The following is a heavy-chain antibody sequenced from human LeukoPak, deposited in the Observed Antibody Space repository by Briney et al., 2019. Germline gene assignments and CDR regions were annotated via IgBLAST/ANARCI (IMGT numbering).Heavy chain of an antibody. D-gene: IGHD6-13*01. V-gene: IGHV1-2*02. CDR3: ARGPGIAAAEEYYGMDV. CDR1: GYTFTGYY. Sequence: GASVKVSCKASGYTFTGYYMHWVRQAPGQGLEWMGWINPNSGGTNYAQKFQGRVTMTRDTSISTAYMELSRLRSDDTAVYYCARGPGIAAAEEYYGMDVWGQGTTVTVSS. CDR2: INPNSGGT. J-gene: IGHJ6*02.